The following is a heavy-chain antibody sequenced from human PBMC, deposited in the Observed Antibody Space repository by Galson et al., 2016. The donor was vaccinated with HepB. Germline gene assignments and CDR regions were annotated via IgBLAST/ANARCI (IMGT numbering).Heavy chain of an antibody. V-gene: IGHV3-7*01. CDR1: GFTFSNYW. CDR3: ARGDCSSSTCYVIWFDP. Sequence: SLRLSCAASGFTFSNYWMRWVRQAPGKGLEWVANITNNGTHKYYVDSVKGRFTISRDNGKNSLYLQMGSLRAEDTAVYYCARGDCSSSTCYVIWFDPWGQGTLVTVSS. J-gene: IGHJ5*02. D-gene: IGHD2-2*01. CDR2: ITNNGTHK.